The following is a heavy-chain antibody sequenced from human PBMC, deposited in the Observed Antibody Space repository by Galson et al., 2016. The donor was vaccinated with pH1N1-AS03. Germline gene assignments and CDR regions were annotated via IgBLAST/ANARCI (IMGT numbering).Heavy chain of an antibody. CDR1: GFTFRSYA. V-gene: IGHV3-30*04. CDR3: ARGLRVDYYGMYV. CDR2: ISYDGSYK. J-gene: IGHJ6*02. Sequence: SLRLSCAASGFTFRSYAMHWVRQAPGKGLEWMTIISYDGSYKYYTDSVKGRFTISRDTAKNTLDLQMNSLRGEDKAVYYCARGLRVDYYGMYVWGQGTTVTVSS.